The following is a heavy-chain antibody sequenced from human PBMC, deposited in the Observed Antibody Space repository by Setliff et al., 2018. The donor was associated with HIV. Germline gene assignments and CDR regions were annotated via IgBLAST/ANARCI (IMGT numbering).Heavy chain of an antibody. CDR3: AIQGSWLDS. J-gene: IGHJ5*01. CDR2: FYYNGDS. CDR1: GDSVNDRSYF. D-gene: IGHD2-15*01. Sequence: PSETLSLTCTVSGDSVNDRSYFWGWIRQPPGKGLEWIGTFYYNGDSRYNPSLKSRVAISLDTSKSQFSLRLISVTAADTAVYYCAIQGSWLDSWGQGTLVTVSS. V-gene: IGHV4-39*01.